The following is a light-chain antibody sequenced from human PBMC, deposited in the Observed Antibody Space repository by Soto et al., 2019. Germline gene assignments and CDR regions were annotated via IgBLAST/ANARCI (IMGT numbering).Light chain of an antibody. Sequence: QSALTQPRSVSGSPGQSVTISCTGTSSDVGGYNYVSWYQQHPGKAPKLMIYDVSKRPSGVPDRFSGSKSGNTASLTISGLQAEDEADYYCSSYAGSNYPYVFGTGTKLTVL. CDR1: SSDVGGYNY. V-gene: IGLV2-11*01. J-gene: IGLJ1*01. CDR3: SSYAGSNYPYV. CDR2: DVS.